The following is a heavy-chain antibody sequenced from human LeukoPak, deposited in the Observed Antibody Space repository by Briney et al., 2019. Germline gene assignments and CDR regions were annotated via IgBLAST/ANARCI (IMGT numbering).Heavy chain of an antibody. V-gene: IGHV4-38-2*02. CDR3: ASLRHQWELLEAGFDY. CDR1: RYSITSAYY. Sequence: SETLSLTCIVSRYSITSAYYWGWIRQPPGKGLEWIGSVYYSGGTYYNPSLKSRVTISRDTSKNQFSLKVNSVTAADTAVYYCASLRHQWELLEAGFDYWGQGTLVTVSS. D-gene: IGHD1-26*01. CDR2: VYYSGGT. J-gene: IGHJ4*02.